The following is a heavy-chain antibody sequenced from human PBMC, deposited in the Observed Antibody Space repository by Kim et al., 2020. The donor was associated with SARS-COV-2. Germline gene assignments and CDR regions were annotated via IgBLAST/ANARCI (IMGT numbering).Heavy chain of an antibody. CDR1: GGSVSSGSYY. Sequence: SETLSLTCTVSGGSVSSGSYYWSWIRQPPGKGLEWIGYIYYSGSTNYNPSLKSRVTISVDTSKNQFSLKLSSVTAADTAVYYCARGYYYYDSSGYYPVDYWGQGTLVTVSS. J-gene: IGHJ4*02. D-gene: IGHD3-22*01. CDR2: IYYSGST. V-gene: IGHV4-61*01. CDR3: ARGYYYYDSSGYYPVDY.